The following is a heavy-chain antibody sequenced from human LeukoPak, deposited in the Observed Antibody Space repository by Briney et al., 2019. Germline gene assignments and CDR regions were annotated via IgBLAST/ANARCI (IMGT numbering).Heavy chain of an antibody. V-gene: IGHV4-34*01. Sequence: SETLSLTFAVHGGSFSGYYWSWIRQPPGKGLEWNGEINHSGSTNYNPSLKSRVTISVDTSKNQHSLKLRYMYAADPALYYYARGVYYYGSGSYYNWGQGTVVTVSS. D-gene: IGHD3-10*01. CDR1: GGSFSGYY. CDR2: INHSGST. CDR3: ARGVYYYGSGSYYN. J-gene: IGHJ4*02.